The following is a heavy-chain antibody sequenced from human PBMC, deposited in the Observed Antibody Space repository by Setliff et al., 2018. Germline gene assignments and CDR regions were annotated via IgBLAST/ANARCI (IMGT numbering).Heavy chain of an antibody. CDR1: GFTFSSYP. Sequence: GGSLRLSCAASGFTFSSYPMHWVRQAPGKGLEWVAVTSYDGINKYYAESVQGRFTVSRDNSKNTLYLQMNSLRAEDTAVYYCAKDSVPDGIWDFDSWGQGLLVTVSS. CDR2: TSYDGINK. D-gene: IGHD1-20*01. CDR3: AKDSVPDGIWDFDS. J-gene: IGHJ4*02. V-gene: IGHV3-30*07.